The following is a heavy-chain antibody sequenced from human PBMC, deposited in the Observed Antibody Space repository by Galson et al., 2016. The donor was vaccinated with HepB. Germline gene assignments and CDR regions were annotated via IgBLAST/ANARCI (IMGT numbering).Heavy chain of an antibody. V-gene: IGHV3-23*01. J-gene: IGHJ4*02. CDR3: AKDHPSSGWPTFDH. D-gene: IGHD6-19*01. CDR1: GFNFRNFA. CDR2: VNNGGNP. Sequence: SLRLSCAASGFNFRNFAMSWVRQAAGKGLEWVASVNNGGNPYYADSVKGRFIVSRDNSQNTLDLQLNNLRAEDTAVNYCAKDHPSSGWPTFDHWGPGTLVTVSS.